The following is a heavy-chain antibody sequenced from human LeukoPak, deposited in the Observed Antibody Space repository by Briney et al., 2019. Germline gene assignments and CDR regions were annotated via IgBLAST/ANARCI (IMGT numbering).Heavy chain of an antibody. Sequence: SVKVSCKASGGTLSSYAISWVRQAPGQGLEWMGGIIPIFGTANYAQKFQGRVTITADESTSTAYMELSSLRSEDTAVYYCARDYLSSSWSVNWFDPWGQGTLVTVSS. CDR1: GGTLSSYA. J-gene: IGHJ5*02. V-gene: IGHV1-69*13. CDR2: IIPIFGTA. CDR3: ARDYLSSSWSVNWFDP. D-gene: IGHD6-13*01.